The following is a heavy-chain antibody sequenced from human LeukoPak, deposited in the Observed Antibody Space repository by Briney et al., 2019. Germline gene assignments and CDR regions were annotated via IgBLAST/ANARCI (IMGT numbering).Heavy chain of an antibody. CDR2: IYYSGST. Sequence: SETLSLTGTVSGGSISSSSYYWGWIRQPPGKGLEWIGSIYYSGSTYYNPSLKSRVTISVDTSKNQFSLKLSSVTAADTAVYYCARIDFWSGQNNAGYYFDYWGQGTLVTVSS. CDR3: ARIDFWSGQNNAGYYFDY. J-gene: IGHJ4*02. CDR1: GGSISSSSYY. D-gene: IGHD3-3*01. V-gene: IGHV4-39*01.